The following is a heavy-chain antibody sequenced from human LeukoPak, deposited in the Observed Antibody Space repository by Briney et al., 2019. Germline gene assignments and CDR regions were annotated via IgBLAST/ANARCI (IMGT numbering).Heavy chain of an antibody. V-gene: IGHV1-58*01. D-gene: IGHD6-13*01. CDR2: IVVGSGNT. CDR3: ARDPAATAGVAAAGSYYFDY. CDR1: GFTFTSSA. Sequence: SVKVSCKASGFTFTSSAVQWVRQARGQRLEWIGWIVVGSGNTNYAQKFQERVTITRDMSTSTAYMELSSLRSEDTAVYYCARDPAATAGVAAAGSYYFDYWGQGTLVTVSS. J-gene: IGHJ4*02.